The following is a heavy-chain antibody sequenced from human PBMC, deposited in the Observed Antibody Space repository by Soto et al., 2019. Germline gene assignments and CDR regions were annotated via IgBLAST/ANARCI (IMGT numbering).Heavy chain of an antibody. CDR1: GGSFSGYY. V-gene: IGHV4-34*01. CDR3: ARARWDQLYYFDY. J-gene: IGHJ4*02. D-gene: IGHD1-26*01. Sequence: QVHLQQWGAGLLKPSETLSLTCAVYGGSFSGYYWSWIRQPPGKGLEWIGEINHSGSTNYNPSLKSRVTISVDTSKNQFSLKLSSVTAADTAVYYCARARWDQLYYFDYWGQGTLVTVSS. CDR2: INHSGST.